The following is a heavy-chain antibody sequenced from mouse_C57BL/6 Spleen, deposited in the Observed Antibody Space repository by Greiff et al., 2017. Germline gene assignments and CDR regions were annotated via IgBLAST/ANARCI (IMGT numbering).Heavy chain of an antibody. D-gene: IGHD2-4*01. CDR3: ASGRLRSWFAY. CDR1: GYAFSSYW. CDR2: IYPGDGDT. V-gene: IGHV1-80*01. J-gene: IGHJ3*01. Sequence: QVQLQQSGAELVKPGASVKISCKASGYAFSSYWMNWVKQRPGKGLEWIGQIYPGDGDTNYNGKFKGKATLTADKSSSTAYMQLRSLTSEDSAVDFCASGRLRSWFAYWGQGTLVTVSA.